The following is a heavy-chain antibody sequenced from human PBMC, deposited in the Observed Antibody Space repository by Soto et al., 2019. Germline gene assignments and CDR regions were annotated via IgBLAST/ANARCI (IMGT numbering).Heavy chain of an antibody. CDR2: INAGNGNT. CDR1: GYTFTNNT. D-gene: IGHD6-19*01. CDR3: AKDRGRGWFSYFDY. V-gene: IGHV1-3*01. Sequence: QVHLVQSGAEVKKPGASVKVSCKASGYTFTNNTMHWVRQAPGQRLEWMGWINAGNGNTKYSEKFLGRVTFTRDTSASTAYMDLTSLRSEDTALYYCAKDRGRGWFSYFDYWGQGTLVTVYS. J-gene: IGHJ4*02.